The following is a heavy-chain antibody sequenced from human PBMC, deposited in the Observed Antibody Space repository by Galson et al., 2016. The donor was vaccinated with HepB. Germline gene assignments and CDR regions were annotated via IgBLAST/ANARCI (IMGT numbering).Heavy chain of an antibody. CDR1: GYNFVYRT. CDR2: INPGNGNT. J-gene: IGHJ3*01. Sequence: SVKVSCKASGYNFVYRTLHWVRQAPGKRLEWMGWINPGNGNTRYSQRFQGRVTITRDTSATTAYMALSGLKSEYTAIYYCAKDLPGAVRAFDGWGQGTMDIVSS. V-gene: IGHV1-3*01. D-gene: IGHD4-11*01. CDR3: AKDLPGAVRAFDG.